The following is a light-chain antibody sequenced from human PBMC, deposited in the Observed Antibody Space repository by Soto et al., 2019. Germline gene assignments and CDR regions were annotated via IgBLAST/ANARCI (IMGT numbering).Light chain of an antibody. J-gene: IGKJ5*01. CDR1: QALLRSNGYNY. CDR2: GGS. CDR3: MQTVQTPIT. Sequence: DIVMTQSPLSLSVTPGEPASISCRSSQALLRSNGYNYFNWYLXRQGQSQHLXIYGGSNVAPGVPDRFSGSGSGTDFTLRISRVEADDGGVYYCMQTVQTPITFGQGTRLEIK. V-gene: IGKV2-28*01.